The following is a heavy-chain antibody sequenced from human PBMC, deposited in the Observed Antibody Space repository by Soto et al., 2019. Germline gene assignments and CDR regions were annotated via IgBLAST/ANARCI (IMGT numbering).Heavy chain of an antibody. D-gene: IGHD5-18*01. CDR1: GYTFTSYA. CDR2: INAGNGNT. J-gene: IGHJ6*02. V-gene: IGHV1-3*01. CDR3: ARGGSGYSAKNLWNPMDV. Sequence: RASVKVSCKASGYTFTSYAMHWVRQAPGQRLEWMGWINAGNGNTKYSQKFQGRVTITRDTSASTAYMELSSLRSEDTAVYYCARGGSGYSAKNLWNPMDVWGQGTTVTVSS.